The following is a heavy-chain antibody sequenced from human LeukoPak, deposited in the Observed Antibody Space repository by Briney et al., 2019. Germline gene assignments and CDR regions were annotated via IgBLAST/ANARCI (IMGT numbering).Heavy chain of an antibody. D-gene: IGHD3-22*01. CDR1: GGSISSYC. Sequence: PSETLSLTCTVSGGSISSYCWSWIRQPAGKGLEWIGHIYTSGSTNYNPSLKSRVTISVDTSKNQFSLKLSSVTAADTAVYYCARGRAYYYDSSGYYYHGPWGQGTLVTVSS. V-gene: IGHV4-4*07. CDR2: IYTSGST. CDR3: ARGRAYYYDSSGYYYHGP. J-gene: IGHJ5*02.